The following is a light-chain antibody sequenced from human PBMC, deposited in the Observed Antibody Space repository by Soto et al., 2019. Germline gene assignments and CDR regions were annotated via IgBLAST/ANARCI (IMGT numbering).Light chain of an antibody. J-gene: IGKJ1*01. CDR2: TAS. Sequence: DIQRTQSPSTLCASVGGRVTIPCRSSQSINGCLTWYQQKPGKAPKFLIYTASSLQVGVPSRFSGSGSGTDFTLTISSLQPDDFATYYCQQYNSNLWTFGQGTKVDI. CDR1: QSINGC. CDR3: QQYNSNLWT. V-gene: IGKV1-5*03.